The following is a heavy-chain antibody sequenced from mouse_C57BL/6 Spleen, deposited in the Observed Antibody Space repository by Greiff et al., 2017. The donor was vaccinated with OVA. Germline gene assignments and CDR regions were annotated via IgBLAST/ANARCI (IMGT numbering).Heavy chain of an antibody. D-gene: IGHD1-1*01. J-gene: IGHJ2*01. CDR1: GYAFTNYL. CDR2: INPGSGGT. V-gene: IGHV1-54*01. CDR3: ARGVDYGSRFFDY. Sequence: VQLQQSGAELVRPGTSVKVSCKASGYAFTNYLIEWVKQRPGQGLEWIGVINPGSGGTNYNEKFKGKATLTADKSSSTAYMKLSSLTSEDSAVYFCARGVDYGSRFFDYWGQGTTLTVSS.